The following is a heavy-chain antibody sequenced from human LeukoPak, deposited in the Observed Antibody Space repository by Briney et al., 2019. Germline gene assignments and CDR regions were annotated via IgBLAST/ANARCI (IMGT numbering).Heavy chain of an antibody. J-gene: IGHJ4*02. CDR1: GYTFTSYY. CDR3: ARVAPGVRGVTFDY. CDR2: INPNSGGT. Sequence: ASVKVSCKASGYTFTSYYMHWVRQAPGQGLEWMGWINPNSGGTNYAQKFQGRVTMTRDTSISTAYMELSRLRSDDTAVYYCARVAPGVRGVTFDYWGQGTLVTVSS. V-gene: IGHV1-2*02. D-gene: IGHD3-10*01.